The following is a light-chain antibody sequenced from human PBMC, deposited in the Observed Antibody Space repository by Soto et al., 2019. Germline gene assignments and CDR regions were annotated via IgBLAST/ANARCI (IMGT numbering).Light chain of an antibody. Sequence: DIQMTQSPSSLSASVGDRVTMTFGGSQGITNYLNWYQQKLGQAPRLLIYAASTLESGVPSRFSGSGSETDFTLSITSLQPEDFATYYCQQGHTFPWTFGQGTKVDIK. J-gene: IGKJ1*01. CDR1: QGITNY. V-gene: IGKV1-39*01. CDR2: AAS. CDR3: QQGHTFPWT.